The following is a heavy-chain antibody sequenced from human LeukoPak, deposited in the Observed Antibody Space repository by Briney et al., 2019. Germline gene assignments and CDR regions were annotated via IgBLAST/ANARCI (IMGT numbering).Heavy chain of an antibody. CDR1: GFTFSDYF. V-gene: IGHV3-11*04. CDR2: ISGSGHIM. D-gene: IGHD2/OR15-2a*01. CDR3: ARGSTSFYYSSYYMDV. J-gene: IGHJ6*03. Sequence: GGSLRLSCVASGFTFSDYFMAWIRQAPGKELEWISYISGSGHIMYNPASLRGRFSISRDNAQNSLYLQMISLSVEDTAVYYCARGSTSFYYSSYYMDVWGKGTTVIVSS.